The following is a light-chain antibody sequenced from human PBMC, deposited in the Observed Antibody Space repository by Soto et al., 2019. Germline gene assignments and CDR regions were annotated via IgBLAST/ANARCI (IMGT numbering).Light chain of an antibody. CDR2: GNS. J-gene: IGLJ3*02. CDR1: SSNIGAGYD. V-gene: IGLV1-40*01. CDR3: QSYDSSLSGSNWV. Sequence: QSVLTQPPSVSGAPGQRVTISCTGSSSNIGAGYDVHWYQQLPGTAPKLLIYGNSNRPSGVPDRFSGSKSGTSASLAITGIQAEDEADYYSQSYDSSLSGSNWVFGGGTQVTVL.